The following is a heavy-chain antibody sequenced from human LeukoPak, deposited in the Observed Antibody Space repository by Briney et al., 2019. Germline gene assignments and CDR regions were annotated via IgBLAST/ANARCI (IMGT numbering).Heavy chain of an antibody. D-gene: IGHD3-10*01. J-gene: IGHJ6*02. V-gene: IGHV4-61*02. CDR3: AIQATPAGVYGMDV. Sequence: SQTLSLTCTVSGGSISSGSYYWSWIRQPAGKGLEWIGRIYTSGSTNYNPSLKSRVTISVDTSKNQFSLKLSSVTAADTAVYYCAIQATPAGVYGMDVWGQGTTVTVSS. CDR1: GGSISSGSYY. CDR2: IYTSGST.